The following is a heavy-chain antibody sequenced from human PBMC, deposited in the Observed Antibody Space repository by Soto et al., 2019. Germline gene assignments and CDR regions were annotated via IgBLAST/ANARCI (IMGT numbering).Heavy chain of an antibody. J-gene: IGHJ6*02. V-gene: IGHV1-69*06. D-gene: IGHD6-13*01. CDR2: IIPIFGTV. Sequence: GASVKVSCKASGGTFSTYAISWVRQAPGQGLEWMGGIIPIFGTVNYAQKFQGRVTITADKSTSTAYMELSSLRSEDTALYYCAKVRAPYTGSWSPYYYYGMDVWGQGTTVTVSS. CDR3: AKVRAPYTGSWSPYYYYGMDV. CDR1: GGTFSTYA.